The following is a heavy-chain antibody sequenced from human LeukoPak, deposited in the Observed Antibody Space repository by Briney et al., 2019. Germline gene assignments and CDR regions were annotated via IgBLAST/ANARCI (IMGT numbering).Heavy chain of an antibody. CDR3: ARVGTESYYYDSSGYYYFDY. CDR2: INHSGST. D-gene: IGHD3-22*01. Sequence: SETLSLTCAVYGGSFSGYYWSWIRQPPGKGLEWIGEINHSGSTYYNPSLKSRVTISVDTSKNQFSLKLSSVTAADTAVYYCARVGTESYYYDSSGYYYFDYWGQGTLVTVSS. CDR1: GGSFSGYY. V-gene: IGHV4-34*01. J-gene: IGHJ4*02.